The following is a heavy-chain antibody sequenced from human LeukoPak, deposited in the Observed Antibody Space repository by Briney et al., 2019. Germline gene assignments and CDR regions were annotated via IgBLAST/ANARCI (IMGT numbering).Heavy chain of an antibody. CDR2: IYYSGST. V-gene: IGHV4-31*03. Sequence: SQTLSLTCTVSGGSISSGGYYWSWIRQHPGRGLEWIGYIYYSGSTYYNPSLKSRVTISVDTSKNQFSLKLSSVTAADTAVCYCARTLMGLPYYFDYWGQGTLVTVSS. J-gene: IGHJ4*02. CDR3: ARTLMGLPYYFDY. CDR1: GGSISSGGYY. D-gene: IGHD3-10*01.